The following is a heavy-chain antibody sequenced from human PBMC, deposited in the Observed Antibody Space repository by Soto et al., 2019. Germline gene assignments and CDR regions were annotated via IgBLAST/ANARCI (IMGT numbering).Heavy chain of an antibody. CDR3: AGFMVRGVIITSYYYGMDV. V-gene: IGHV4-34*01. CDR1: GGSISSGGYS. J-gene: IGHJ6*02. D-gene: IGHD3-10*01. Sequence: SETLSLTCAVSGGSISSGGYSWSWIRQPPGKGLEWIGEINHSGSTNYNPSLKSRVTISVDTSKNQFSLKLSSVTAADTAVYYCAGFMVRGVIITSYYYGMDVWGQGTTVTVSS. CDR2: INHSGST.